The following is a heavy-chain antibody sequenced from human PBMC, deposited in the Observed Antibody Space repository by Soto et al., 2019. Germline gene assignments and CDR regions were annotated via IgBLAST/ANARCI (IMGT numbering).Heavy chain of an antibody. CDR1: GGSISSSSYY. CDR2: IYYSGST. V-gene: IGHV4-39*01. D-gene: IGHD2-21*02. CDR3: ASAGEIVVVTAEEAPYGMDV. Sequence: SENLSLTCTVSGGSISSSSYYWGWIRQPPGKGLEWIGSIYYSGSTYYNPSLKSRVTISVDTSKNQFSLKLSLVTAADTSVYYCASAGEIVVVTAEEAPYGMDVWGQRTTVTVSS. J-gene: IGHJ6*02.